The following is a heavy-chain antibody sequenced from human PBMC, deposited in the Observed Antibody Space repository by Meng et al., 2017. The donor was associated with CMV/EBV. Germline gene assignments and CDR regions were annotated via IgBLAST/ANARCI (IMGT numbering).Heavy chain of an antibody. V-gene: IGHV1-2*02. D-gene: IGHD3-16*01. CDR2: INPNSGGT. CDR3: ARVPGGAVSQVFDY. J-gene: IGHJ4*02. CDR1: GYTFTGYY. Sequence: ASVKVSCKASGYTFTGYYMHWVRQAPGQGLEWMGWINPNSGGTNYAQKFQGRVTMTRDTSISTAYMELSRLRSDDTAVYYCARVPGGAVSQVFDYWGQGTLVTVSS.